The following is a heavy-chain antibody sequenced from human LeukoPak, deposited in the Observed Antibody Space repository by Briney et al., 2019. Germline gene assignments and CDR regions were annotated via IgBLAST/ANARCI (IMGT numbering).Heavy chain of an antibody. CDR3: ARDSYGSGSYYRIDY. V-gene: IGHV3-48*04. J-gene: IGHJ4*02. CDR2: ISSSSSTI. Sequence: GGSLRLSCAASGFTFSSFSMNWVRQAPGKGLEWVSYISSSSSTIYYADSVKGRFTTSRDNAKNSLYLQMNSLRAEDTAVYYCARDSYGSGSYYRIDYWGQGTLVTVSS. CDR1: GFTFSSFS. D-gene: IGHD3-10*01.